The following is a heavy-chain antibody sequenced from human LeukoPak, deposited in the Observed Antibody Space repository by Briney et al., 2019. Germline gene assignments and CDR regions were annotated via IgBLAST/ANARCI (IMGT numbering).Heavy chain of an antibody. CDR1: GFTFSNAW. Sequence: PGGSLRLSCAASGFTFSNAWMSWVRQAPGKGLEWVGRIKSKTDSGTTDYAAPVKGRFTISRDDSKNTLYLQMNSLKTEDTAVYYCTTIRSPPSVLRFLEWFDYWGQGTLVTVSS. CDR2: IKSKTDSGTT. D-gene: IGHD3-3*01. CDR3: TTIRSPPSVLRFLEWFDY. J-gene: IGHJ4*02. V-gene: IGHV3-15*01.